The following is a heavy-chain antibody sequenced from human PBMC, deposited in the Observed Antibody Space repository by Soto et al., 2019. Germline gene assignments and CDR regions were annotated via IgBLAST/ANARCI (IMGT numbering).Heavy chain of an antibody. J-gene: IGHJ4*02. D-gene: IGHD6-13*01. V-gene: IGHV3-30*18. CDR1: GLTFSSYG. CDR3: AKGRGGIAAACTSLLDY. CDR2: IADDGSKT. Sequence: QVQLVESGGGVVQPGRSLRLSCAASGLTFSSYGMHWVRQAPGKGLEWVAVIADDGSKTYYADSVKGRFTISRDNSKNTLYLQMNSLRPEDTAVYYCAKGRGGIAAACTSLLDYWGQGTLVTVSS.